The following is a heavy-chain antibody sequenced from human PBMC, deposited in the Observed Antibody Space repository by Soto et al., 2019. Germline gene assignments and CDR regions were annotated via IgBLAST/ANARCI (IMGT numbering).Heavy chain of an antibody. D-gene: IGHD3-22*01. J-gene: IGHJ3*02. CDR1: GFTFSNYA. CDR3: AKDRSYYYDTGAPDDFEI. CDR2: ISGSGGST. Sequence: PGGSLRLSCAASGFTFSNYAMNWVRQAPGKGLEWVSAISGSGGSTYYADSVKGRFTISRDNSKNTLYLQMNSLRAEDTAVYYCAKDRSYYYDTGAPDDFEIWGQGRIVTVSS. V-gene: IGHV3-23*01.